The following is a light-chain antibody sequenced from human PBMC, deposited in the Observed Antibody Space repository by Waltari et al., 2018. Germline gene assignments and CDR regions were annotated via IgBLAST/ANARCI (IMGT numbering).Light chain of an antibody. CDR3: QSADSSGTYVV. V-gene: IGLV3-25*03. CDR2: KDT. Sequence: SYELTQPPSVSVSPGQTARISCSGDALPKHYAYWYQQKPGQAPVLLIYKDTERPSGIPERFSCSSSGTTVTLTISGVQAEDEADYYCQSADSSGTYVVFGGGTMLTVL. CDR1: ALPKHY. J-gene: IGLJ2*01.